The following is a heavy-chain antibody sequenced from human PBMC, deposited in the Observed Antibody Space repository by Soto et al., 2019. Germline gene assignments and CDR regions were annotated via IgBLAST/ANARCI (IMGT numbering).Heavy chain of an antibody. Sequence: SETLSLTCTVSGFSISSGTYYWGWVRQSPGKGLEWIGTIYRTGNTNYKPSLKSRVTISLDKSENQFSLKVTSLTAADTAVYYCASRDPGTSVDYWGQGTLVTVSS. CDR2: IYRTGNT. CDR1: GFSISSGTYY. CDR3: ASRDPGTSVDY. D-gene: IGHD1-7*01. V-gene: IGHV4-38-2*02. J-gene: IGHJ4*02.